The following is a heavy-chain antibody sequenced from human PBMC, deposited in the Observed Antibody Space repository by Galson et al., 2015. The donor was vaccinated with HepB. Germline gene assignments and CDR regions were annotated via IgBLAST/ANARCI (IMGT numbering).Heavy chain of an antibody. V-gene: IGHV4-39*07. CDR3: ARISGWYEADWYFDL. D-gene: IGHD6-19*01. CDR2: TYSSGST. Sequence: ETLSLTCTVSGGSTSSSSYYWGWIRQPPGKGLEWIGSTYSSGSTYYNLSLKSRVTISLDTSKNQLSLKLSSVTAADTAVYYCARISGWYEADWYFDLWGRGTLVTVSS. J-gene: IGHJ2*01. CDR1: GGSTSSSSYY.